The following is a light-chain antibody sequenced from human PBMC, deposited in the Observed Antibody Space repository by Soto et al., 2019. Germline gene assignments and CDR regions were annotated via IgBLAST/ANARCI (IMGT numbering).Light chain of an antibody. J-gene: IGKJ1*01. CDR2: GAS. V-gene: IGKV3-15*01. CDR3: QQYSYWPRT. Sequence: VMTQFPAILSASPGESATLSCGASQSLGSNLAWYRQKPGQAPRLLIYGASTRATGIPVRFSGSGSGTEFTLTISSLQSEDFAVYYCQQYSYWPRTFGQGTKVEIK. CDR1: QSLGSN.